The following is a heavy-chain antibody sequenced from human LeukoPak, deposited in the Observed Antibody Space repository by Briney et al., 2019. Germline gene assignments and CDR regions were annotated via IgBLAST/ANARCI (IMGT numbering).Heavy chain of an antibody. Sequence: SETLSLTCTVSGGSISSYYWSWIRQLAGKGLEWIGRIYTSGSTNYNPSLKSRVTMSVDTSKNQFSLKLSSVTAADTAVYYCARDNWNYVDNWFDPWGQGTLVTVSS. J-gene: IGHJ5*02. CDR2: IYTSGST. CDR3: ARDNWNYVDNWFDP. D-gene: IGHD1-7*01. V-gene: IGHV4-4*07. CDR1: GGSISSYY.